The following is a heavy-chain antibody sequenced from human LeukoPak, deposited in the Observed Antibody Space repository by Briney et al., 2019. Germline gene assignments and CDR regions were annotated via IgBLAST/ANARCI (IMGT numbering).Heavy chain of an antibody. CDR1: GFTFSSYA. CDR3: ARDRGTGLFDY. V-gene: IGHV3-20*04. J-gene: IGHJ4*02. Sequence: PGGSLRLSCAASGFTFSSYAMSWVRQAPGKGLEWVSGINWNGGRTGYADSVKGRFTISRDNAKNNAKNSLYLQMNSLRAEDTALYYCARDRGTGLFDYWGQGTLVTVSS. CDR2: INWNGGRT. D-gene: IGHD3-10*01.